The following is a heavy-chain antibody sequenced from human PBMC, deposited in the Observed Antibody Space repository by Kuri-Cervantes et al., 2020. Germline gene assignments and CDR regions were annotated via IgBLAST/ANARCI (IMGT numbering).Heavy chain of an antibody. D-gene: IGHD6-13*01. CDR3: AKAMSSSWHRGPCGY. V-gene: IGHV3-30*18. J-gene: IGHJ4*02. CDR2: ISYDGSNK. Sequence: GESLKISCAASGFTFSSYGMHWVRQAPGKGLEWVAVISYDGSNKYYADSVKGRFTTSRDNSKNTLYLQMNSLRAEDTAVYYCAKAMSSSWHRGPCGYWGQGTLGT. CDR1: GFTFSSYG.